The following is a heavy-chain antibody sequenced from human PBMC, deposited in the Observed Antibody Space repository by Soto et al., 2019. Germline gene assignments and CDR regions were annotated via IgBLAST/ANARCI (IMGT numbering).Heavy chain of an antibody. J-gene: IGHJ4*02. CDR2: ITSSGSTT. CDR3: ARERYSYGPYYFDY. D-gene: IGHD5-18*01. CDR1: GFTFSDYY. Sequence: LRLSCAASGFTFSDYYMSWIRQAPGKGLEWVSSITSSGSTTYYTDSVKGRFTISRDNAKNSLYLQMNSLRAEDTAVYYCARERYSYGPYYFDYWGQGTLVTVSS. V-gene: IGHV3-11*01.